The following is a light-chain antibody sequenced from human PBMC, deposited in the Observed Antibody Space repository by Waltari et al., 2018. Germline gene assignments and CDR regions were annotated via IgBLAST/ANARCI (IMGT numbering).Light chain of an antibody. J-gene: IGKJ1*01. CDR2: DSF. CDR3: HQYDTSPQT. V-gene: IGKV3-20*01. CDR1: QNIRGAD. Sequence: RASQNIRGADLAWDQQRPGQAPRLLIYDSFIRATGIPDRFSGSGSGADFTLTISSLAPEDSAVYFCHQYDTSPQTFGQGTKVSIK.